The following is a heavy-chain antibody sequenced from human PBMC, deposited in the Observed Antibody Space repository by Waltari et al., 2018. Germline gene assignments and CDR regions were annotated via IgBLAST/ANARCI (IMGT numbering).Heavy chain of an antibody. CDR1: GFTFSSYS. CDR2: ISSSSSYI. J-gene: IGHJ4*02. CDR3: ARDAARRLDY. D-gene: IGHD5-18*01. Sequence: EVQLVESGGGLVKPGGSLRRSCAASGFTFSSYSMNWVRQAPGKGLEWVSSISSSSSYIYYADSGKGRFTISRDNAKNSLYLQMNSLRAEDTAVYYCARDAARRLDYWGQGTLVTVSS. V-gene: IGHV3-21*01.